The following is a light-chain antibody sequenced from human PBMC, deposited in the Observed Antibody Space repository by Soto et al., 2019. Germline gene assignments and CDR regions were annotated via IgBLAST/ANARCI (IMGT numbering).Light chain of an antibody. J-gene: IGKJ1*01. CDR3: QQHNSYPWT. CDR1: QSISRW. CDR2: DAS. V-gene: IGKV1-5*01. Sequence: DIQMTQSPSTLSASVGDRVTITCRASQSISRWLAWYHQKPGKAPMLLIYDASSLESGVPSRFSGSGSGTEFTLTISSLQPDDFATYYCQQHNSYPWTFGQGTKVEIK.